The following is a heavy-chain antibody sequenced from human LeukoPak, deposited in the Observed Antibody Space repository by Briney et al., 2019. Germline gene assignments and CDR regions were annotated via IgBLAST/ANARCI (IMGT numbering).Heavy chain of an antibody. D-gene: IGHD6-6*01. CDR3: ARLIAARRTSRYYYMDV. J-gene: IGHJ6*03. Sequence: SETLSLTCTVSGGSISSSSYYWGWIRQPPGKGLEWIGSIYYSGSTYYNPSLKSRVTISVDTSKNQFSLKLSSVTAADTAVYYCARLIAARRTSRYYYMDVWGKGTTLTVPS. CDR1: GGSISSSSYY. V-gene: IGHV4-39*01. CDR2: IYYSGST.